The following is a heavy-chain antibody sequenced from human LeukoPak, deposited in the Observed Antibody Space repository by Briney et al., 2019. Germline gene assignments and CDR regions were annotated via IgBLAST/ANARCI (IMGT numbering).Heavy chain of an antibody. V-gene: IGHV1-3*01. CDR3: ANPCYDSSGYYYVD. CDR2: INGGSGNT. J-gene: IGHJ4*02. CDR1: GYTFTDYT. Sequence: ASVKVSCKASGYTFTDYTMHWLRQAPGQRLDWMGWINGGSGNTKYSPEFQGRVTITRDTSASTAYMELSSLRSEDTAVYYCANPCYDSSGYYYVDWGQGTLVTVSS. D-gene: IGHD3-22*01.